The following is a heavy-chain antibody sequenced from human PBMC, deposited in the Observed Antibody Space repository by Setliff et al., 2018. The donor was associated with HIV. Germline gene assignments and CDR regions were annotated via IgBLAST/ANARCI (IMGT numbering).Heavy chain of an antibody. V-gene: IGHV1-69*05. J-gene: IGHJ4*02. D-gene: IGHD2-15*01. CDR3: ATDDHCSGGSCFLTMDY. Sequence: SVTVSCKASGGTFSTHVISWVRQAPGQGLEWIGGIIPMFSTVNYAKKYQGRVTITTDESTTTAYMELTSLRSEDTAVYYCATDDHCSGGSCFLTMDYWGLGTLVTVSS. CDR2: IIPMFSTV. CDR1: GGTFSTHV.